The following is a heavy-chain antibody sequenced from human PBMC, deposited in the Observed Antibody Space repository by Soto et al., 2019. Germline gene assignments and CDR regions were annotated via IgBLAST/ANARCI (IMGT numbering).Heavy chain of an antibody. CDR3: ARGGTVVNGFDY. CDR1: GASISRYY. J-gene: IGHJ4*02. Sequence: SETLSLTCTVSGASISRYYWSWIRQPPGMGLEWIGYIFYSGSTNYNPSLKSRVTISVDTSKNQFSLELSSVTAADTAIYYCARGGTVVNGFDYWGQGVLVTVSS. CDR2: IFYSGST. V-gene: IGHV4-59*01. D-gene: IGHD2-15*01.